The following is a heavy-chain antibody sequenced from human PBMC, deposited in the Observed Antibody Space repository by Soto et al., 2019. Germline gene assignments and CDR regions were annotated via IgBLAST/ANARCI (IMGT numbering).Heavy chain of an antibody. CDR1: GYTFTGYY. V-gene: IGHV1-2*02. D-gene: IGHD2-2*01. CDR3: ARESCSGTSCYGWFDP. J-gene: IGHJ5*02. CDR2: INPNSGGT. Sequence: ASVKVSCKASGYTFTGYYTHWVRQAPGQGLEWLGWINPNSGGTNYAQKFQGRVTMTSDTSISTAYMELSRLRSDDTAVYYCARESCSGTSCYGWFDPWG.